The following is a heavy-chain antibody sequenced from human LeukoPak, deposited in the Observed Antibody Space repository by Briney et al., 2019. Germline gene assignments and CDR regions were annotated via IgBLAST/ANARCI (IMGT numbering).Heavy chain of an antibody. CDR2: IYTSGST. D-gene: IGHD2-2*01. CDR1: GGSISSGRYY. J-gene: IGHJ6*03. Sequence: PSQTLSLTCTVSGGSISSGRYYWSWIRQPAGKGLEWIGRIYTSGSTNYNPSLKSRVTISVDTSKNQFSLKLSSVTAADTAVYYCARDRIVVVPAAIEGLYYYYYMDVWGKGTTVTVSS. V-gene: IGHV4-61*02. CDR3: ARDRIVVVPAAIEGLYYYYYMDV.